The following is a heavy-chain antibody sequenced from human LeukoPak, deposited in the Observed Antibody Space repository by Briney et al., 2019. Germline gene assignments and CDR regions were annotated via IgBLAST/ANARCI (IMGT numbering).Heavy chain of an antibody. V-gene: IGHV4-30-4*01. CDR2: IYYSGST. Sequence: SQTLSLTCTVSGGSISSGDYYWSWLRQPPGKGLEWIGYIYYSGSTYYNPSLKSRVTISVDTSKNQFSLKLSSVTAADTAVYYCARGPLRIRSFDYWGQGTLVTVSS. CDR1: GGSISSGDYY. CDR3: ARGPLRIRSFDY. J-gene: IGHJ4*02.